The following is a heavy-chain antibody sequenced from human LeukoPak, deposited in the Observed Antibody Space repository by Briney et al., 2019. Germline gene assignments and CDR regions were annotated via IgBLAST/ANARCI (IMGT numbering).Heavy chain of an antibody. CDR2: IYHSGST. CDR3: ARQSNTVTTLGWFDP. J-gene: IGHJ5*02. V-gene: IGHV4-4*02. CDR1: GGSISSSNW. D-gene: IGHD4-11*01. Sequence: SGTLSLTCAVSGGSISSSNWWSWVRQPPGKGLKWIGEIYHSGSTNYNPSLKSRVTISVDKSKNQFSLRLSSVTAADTAVYYCARQSNTVTTLGWFDPWGQGTLVTVSS.